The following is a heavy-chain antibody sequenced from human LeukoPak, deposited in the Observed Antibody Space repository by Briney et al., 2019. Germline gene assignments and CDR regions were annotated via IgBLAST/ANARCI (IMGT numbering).Heavy chain of an antibody. CDR3: ARVRNLVPREY. Sequence: ASVKVSCKASGYTFTSYGTSWVRQAPGQGLEWMGWISAYNGNTNYAQKLQGRVTMTTDISTSTAYMELRSLRSDDTAVYYCARVRNLVPREYWGQGTLVTVSS. J-gene: IGHJ4*02. CDR1: GYTFTSYG. CDR2: ISAYNGNT. V-gene: IGHV1-18*01. D-gene: IGHD1-7*01.